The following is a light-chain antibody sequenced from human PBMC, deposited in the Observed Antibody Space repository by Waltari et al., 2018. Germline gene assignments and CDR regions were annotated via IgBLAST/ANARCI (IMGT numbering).Light chain of an antibody. Sequence: DIQMTQSPSTLSASVGDRVTITCRASQSISSWLAWYQQKPGKAPKLLLYMASRLESGVPSRFSGSGSGTEFTLTISSLQPDDFATYYCQQYDSYTFGQGTKLEIK. J-gene: IGKJ2*01. CDR1: QSISSW. V-gene: IGKV1-5*03. CDR3: QQYDSYT. CDR2: MAS.